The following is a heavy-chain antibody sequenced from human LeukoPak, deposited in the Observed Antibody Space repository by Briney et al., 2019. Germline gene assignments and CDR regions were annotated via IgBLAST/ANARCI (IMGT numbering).Heavy chain of an antibody. V-gene: IGHV4-39*07. CDR1: GGSISSSSYY. D-gene: IGHD3-22*01. CDR3: AETYYYDSSGLDDAFDI. J-gene: IGHJ3*02. Sequence: SETLSLTCTVSGGSISSSSYYWGWIRQPPGKGLEWIGSIYYSGSTYYDPSLKSRVTISVDTSKNQFSLKLSSVIAADTAVYYCAETYYYDSSGLDDAFDIWGQGTMVTVSS. CDR2: IYYSGST.